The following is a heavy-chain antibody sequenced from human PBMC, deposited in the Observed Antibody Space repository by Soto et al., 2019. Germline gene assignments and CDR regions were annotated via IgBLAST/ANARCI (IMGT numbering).Heavy chain of an antibody. CDR3: ARELEGQYYFDY. J-gene: IGHJ4*02. Sequence: QVQLVESGGGVVQPGRSLRLSCVASGFTFSSYGMHWVRQAPGKGLEWVAVIWYDGSNKYYADSVKGRFTISRDNSKNTLYLQMNSLRAEDTAVYYCARELEGQYYFDYWGQGTLVTVSS. D-gene: IGHD3-3*01. CDR2: IWYDGSNK. CDR1: GFTFSSYG. V-gene: IGHV3-33*01.